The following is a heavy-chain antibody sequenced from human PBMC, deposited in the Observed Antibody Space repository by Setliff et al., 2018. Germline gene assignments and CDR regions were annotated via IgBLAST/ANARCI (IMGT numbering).Heavy chain of an antibody. CDR3: ARGYSGYDYLKPFDY. CDR1: GGSISSSSYY. Sequence: PSETLSLTCTVSGGSISSSSYYWGWIRQPPGKGLEWIGSIYYSGSTYYNPSLKSRVTISVDTSKNKFSLKLSSVTAADTAVYYCARGYSGYDYLKPFDYWGQGTPVTVSS. J-gene: IGHJ4*02. D-gene: IGHD5-12*01. CDR2: IYYSGST. V-gene: IGHV4-39*01.